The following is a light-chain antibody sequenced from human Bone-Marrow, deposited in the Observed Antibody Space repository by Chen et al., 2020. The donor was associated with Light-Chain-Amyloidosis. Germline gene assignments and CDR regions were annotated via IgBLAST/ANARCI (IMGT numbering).Light chain of an antibody. CDR1: NIGSTS. CDR3: QVWDRSSDRPV. J-gene: IGLJ3*02. CDR2: DDS. V-gene: IGLV3-21*02. Sequence: SYVLTQPSSVSVAPGQTATIACGGNNIGSTSVHWYQQTPGQAPLLVVYDDSDRPSGIPERLLGSNSGNTATLPISRVEAGDEADYYCQVWDRSSDRPVFGGGTKLTVL.